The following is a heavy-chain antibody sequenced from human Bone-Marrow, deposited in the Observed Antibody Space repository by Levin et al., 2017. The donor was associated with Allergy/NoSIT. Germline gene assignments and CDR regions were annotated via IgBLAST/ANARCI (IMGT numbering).Heavy chain of an antibody. Sequence: GGSLRLSCVASEYKSNTYAIHWVRQAPGKGLEWVGVISYDGRQKHYADSVKGRFTVSSDNSKNAVFLQMNSLKTDDTALYYCAGDPSIGVAGTPLFDNWGQGTLVTVSS. CDR1: EYKSNTYA. V-gene: IGHV3-30*04. CDR3: AGDPSIGVAGTPLFDN. J-gene: IGHJ4*02. D-gene: IGHD6-19*01. CDR2: ISYDGRQK.